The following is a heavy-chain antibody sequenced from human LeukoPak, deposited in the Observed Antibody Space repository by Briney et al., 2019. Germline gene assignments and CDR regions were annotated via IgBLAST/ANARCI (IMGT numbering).Heavy chain of an antibody. CDR2: ISSSSSYI. CDR3: ARLDYGDL. CDR1: GFTFSSYA. J-gene: IGHJ5*02. Sequence: GGSLRLSCAASGFTFSSYAMHWVRQAPGKGLEWVSSISSSSSYIYYADSVKGRFAISRDNAKNSLYLQMNSLRAEDPAVYYCARLDYGDLWGQATLATVSS. D-gene: IGHD4-17*01. V-gene: IGHV3-21*01.